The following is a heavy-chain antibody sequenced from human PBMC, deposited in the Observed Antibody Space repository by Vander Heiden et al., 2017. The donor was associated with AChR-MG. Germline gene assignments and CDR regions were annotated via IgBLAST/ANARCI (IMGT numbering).Heavy chain of an antibody. CDR1: GFIFHAYG. J-gene: IGHJ4*02. CDR2: VSFDGNHK. CDR3: AKDAGSGSYFGGPEND. D-gene: IGHD3-10*01. Sequence: QVHLVESGGGVVHPGGSLRLSCASSGFIFHAYGIQRVRRAPGKGLEWVAVVSFDGNHKFYANSVRGRFTISRDKTQSTVYLQMNGLRPEDTALYYCAKDAGSGSYFGGPENDWGRGTPVTVSS. V-gene: IGHV3-30*18.